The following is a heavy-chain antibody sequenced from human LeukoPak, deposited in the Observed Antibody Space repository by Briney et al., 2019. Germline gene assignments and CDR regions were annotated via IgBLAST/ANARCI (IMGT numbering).Heavy chain of an antibody. CDR3: ASHYHTNYMDV. V-gene: IGHV3-21*01. Sequence: PGGSLRLSCAASGFTFSSYSMNWVRQAPGKGLEWVSSISSSSSYIYYADSVKGRFTISRDNAKNSLYLQMSSLRAEDTAVYYCASHYHTNYMDVWGKGTTVTVSS. CDR2: ISSSSSYI. J-gene: IGHJ6*03. CDR1: GFTFSSYS. D-gene: IGHD3-9*01.